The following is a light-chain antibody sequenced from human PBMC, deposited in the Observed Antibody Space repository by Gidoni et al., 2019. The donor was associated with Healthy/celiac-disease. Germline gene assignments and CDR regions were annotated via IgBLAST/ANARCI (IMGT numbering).Light chain of an antibody. CDR2: GAS. J-gene: IGKJ4*01. Sequence: EIVLTRSPGTLSLSPGERATLSCRASQSVSSSYLAWYQQKPGQAPRLLIHGASSRATGIPDRFSGSGSGTDFTLTISRLEPEDFAVYYCQQYGSPRVTFXGXTKVEIK. CDR1: QSVSSSY. V-gene: IGKV3-20*01. CDR3: QQYGSPRVT.